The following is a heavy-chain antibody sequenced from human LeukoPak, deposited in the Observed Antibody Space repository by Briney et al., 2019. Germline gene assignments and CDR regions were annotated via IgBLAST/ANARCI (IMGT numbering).Heavy chain of an antibody. Sequence: ASVKVSCKTSGYTFTTYEINCVRQAAGQGLEWMGWMHPNSGSIDYAQKFQGRVTITRDTSTNTAYMELSSLRSDDTAVYYCTRGPRNDPWGQGTLVIVSS. CDR1: GYTFTTYE. CDR2: MHPNSGSI. CDR3: TRGPRNDP. J-gene: IGHJ5*02. D-gene: IGHD1-14*01. V-gene: IGHV1-8*01.